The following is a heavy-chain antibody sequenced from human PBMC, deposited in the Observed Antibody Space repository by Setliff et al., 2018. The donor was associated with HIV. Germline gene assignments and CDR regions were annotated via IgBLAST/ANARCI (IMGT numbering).Heavy chain of an antibody. J-gene: IGHJ4*02. V-gene: IGHV4-39*07. CDR2: ISSSGTT. D-gene: IGHD1-1*01. CDR1: GGSISSTSYY. Sequence: NPSETLSLTCTVSGGSISSTSYYWGWIRQPPGTGLEWIGSISSSGTTNYNPSLKSRVTISVDTSKNQFSLKLSSVTAADTAVYYCARDSTTSLDYWGQGTLVTVSS. CDR3: ARDSTTSLDY.